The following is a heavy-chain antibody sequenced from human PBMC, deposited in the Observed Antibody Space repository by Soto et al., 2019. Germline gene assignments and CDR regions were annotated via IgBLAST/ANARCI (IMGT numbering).Heavy chain of an antibody. CDR2: ISDSGST. D-gene: IGHD2-2*01. CDR3: AKDKGGRYCSSTSCLYSFDY. J-gene: IGHJ4*02. Sequence: EVQLLESGGGLVQPGGSLRLSCAASGFTFSTYAMSWVRQAPGKGLEWVSTISDSGSTYYADSVKGRFTISRDNSKNTLYLKMNSLRAEDTAVYYCAKDKGGRYCSSTSCLYSFDYWGQGTLVPVSS. CDR1: GFTFSTYA. V-gene: IGHV3-23*01.